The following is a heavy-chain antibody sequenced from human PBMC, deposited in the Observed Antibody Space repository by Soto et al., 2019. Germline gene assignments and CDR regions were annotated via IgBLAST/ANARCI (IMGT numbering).Heavy chain of an antibody. J-gene: IGHJ6*02. Sequence: QVQLVESGGGVVQPGRSLRLSCAASGFTFSSYGMHWVRQAPGKGLEWVALVWYDGGNKYYADSVKGRFTISRDNSKNTLYRQMNSLRDEDTAVYYCVRAAGYSGNDYVYYYGMGVWGRGTTVTVSS. CDR3: VRAAGYSGNDYVYYYGMGV. V-gene: IGHV3-33*01. CDR1: GFTFSSYG. CDR2: VWYDGGNK. D-gene: IGHD5-12*01.